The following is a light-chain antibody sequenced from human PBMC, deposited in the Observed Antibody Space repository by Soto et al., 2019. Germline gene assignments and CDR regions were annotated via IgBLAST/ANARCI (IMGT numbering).Light chain of an antibody. J-gene: IGLJ1*01. V-gene: IGLV2-14*01. CDR1: SSDVGAYNY. Sequence: QSALTQPASVSGSPGQSITISCTGTSSDVGAYNYVSWYQQHPGKAPKLMIYEVSNRPSRVSNRFSGSKSGNTASLTISGLQAEDEADYYCTSYIRSSTYVFGTGTKVTVL. CDR2: EVS. CDR3: TSYIRSSTYV.